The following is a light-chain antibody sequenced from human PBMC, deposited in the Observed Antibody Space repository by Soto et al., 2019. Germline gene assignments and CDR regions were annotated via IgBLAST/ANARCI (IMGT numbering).Light chain of an antibody. CDR1: SKIVESYNL. V-gene: IGLV2-23*01. Sequence: DLTQPDSVSRSPGQSITISCTGTSKIVESYNLVSWYQQHPGKAPKLMIYEGSKRPSGVSNRFSGSKSGNTASLTISGLQAEDEADYYCCSYAGSSTLVFGGGTKVTVL. CDR2: EGS. J-gene: IGLJ2*01. CDR3: CSYAGSSTLV.